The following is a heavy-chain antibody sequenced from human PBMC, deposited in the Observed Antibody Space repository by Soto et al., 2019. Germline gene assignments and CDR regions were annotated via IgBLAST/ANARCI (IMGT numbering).Heavy chain of an antibody. CDR1: GFTFTSYS. V-gene: IGHV3-48*02. D-gene: IGHD2-2*02. Sequence: GGSLRLSCGASGFTFTSYSMTWVRQAPGKGLEWVSYISSGGSIIYYADSVRGRFTISRDNAENSLFLQMNSLRDEDTAVYYCASDRYCTSASCYTEKNYWGRGTLVTVSS. CDR2: ISSGGSII. J-gene: IGHJ4*02. CDR3: ASDRYCTSASCYTEKNY.